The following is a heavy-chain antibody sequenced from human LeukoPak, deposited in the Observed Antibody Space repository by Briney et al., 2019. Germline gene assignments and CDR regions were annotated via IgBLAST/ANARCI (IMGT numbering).Heavy chain of an antibody. CDR1: GGTFSSYA. J-gene: IGHJ4*02. Sequence: VASVKVSCKASGGTFSSYAIRWVRQAPGQGLEWMGGIIPIFGTANYAQKFQGRVTITADESTSTAYMELSSLRSEDTAVYYCARAAGTYYYGSGSYWTFDYWGQGTLVTVSS. D-gene: IGHD3-10*01. CDR2: IIPIFGTA. V-gene: IGHV1-69*13. CDR3: ARAAGTYYYGSGSYWTFDY.